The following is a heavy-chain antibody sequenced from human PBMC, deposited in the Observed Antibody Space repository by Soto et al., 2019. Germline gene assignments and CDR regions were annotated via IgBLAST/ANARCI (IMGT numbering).Heavy chain of an antibody. CDR1: GFTFSSYA. CDR3: GRDRVYDFWSGYPDY. J-gene: IGHJ4*02. D-gene: IGHD3-3*01. CDR2: ISYDGSNK. Sequence: GGSLRLSCAASGFTFSSYAMHWVRQAPGKGLEWVAVISYDGSNKYYADSVKGRFTISRDNSKNTLYLQMNSLRAEDTAVYYCGRDRVYDFWSGYPDYWGQGTLVTVSS. V-gene: IGHV3-30-3*01.